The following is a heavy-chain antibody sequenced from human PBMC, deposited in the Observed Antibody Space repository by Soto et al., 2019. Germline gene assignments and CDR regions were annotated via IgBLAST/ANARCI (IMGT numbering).Heavy chain of an antibody. CDR1: GFNFNRFT. CDR2: ISSDSSYT. J-gene: IGHJ6*02. Sequence: LRLSCAASGFNFNRFTMNWVRQAPGKGLEWVSSISSDSSYTYYADSLKGRVTTSRDNAKNSLYLLMNNLRAEDTAVYYCARDWTESGMDVWGQGTTVTVSS. V-gene: IGHV3-21*01. D-gene: IGHD1-1*01. CDR3: ARDWTESGMDV.